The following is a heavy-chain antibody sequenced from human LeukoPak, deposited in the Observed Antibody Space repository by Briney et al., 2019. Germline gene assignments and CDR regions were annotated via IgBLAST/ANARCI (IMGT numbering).Heavy chain of an antibody. J-gene: IGHJ6*04. CDR1: GFTLSSYE. V-gene: IGHV3-48*03. Sequence: GGALRLTCAASGFTLSSYEMNWVRQAPGEGLEWVSYISSSGSNIYYAESVKGRFTISRDNAKNSLYLQMKNLRAEDTAVYYCARESITMVRGVTPYYYYYGMDVWGKGTTVTVSS. CDR3: ARESITMVRGVTPYYYYYGMDV. D-gene: IGHD3-10*01. CDR2: ISSSGSNI.